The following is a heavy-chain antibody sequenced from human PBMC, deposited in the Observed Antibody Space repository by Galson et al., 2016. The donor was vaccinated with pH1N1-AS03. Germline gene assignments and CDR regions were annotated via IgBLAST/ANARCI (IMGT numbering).Heavy chain of an antibody. D-gene: IGHD6-13*01. CDR3: ARVLIGIARVESSAFDL. Sequence: SVKVSCKASGYTFTGNYLHWVRQAPGQGLEWVGWINHNSGDTSYAQKFKGRVTMTRDTSISAAFVELSRLRSDETAVFYCARVLIGIARVESSAFDLWGQGTMVTVSS. CDR1: GYTFTGNY. J-gene: IGHJ3*01. CDR2: INHNSGDT. V-gene: IGHV1-2*02.